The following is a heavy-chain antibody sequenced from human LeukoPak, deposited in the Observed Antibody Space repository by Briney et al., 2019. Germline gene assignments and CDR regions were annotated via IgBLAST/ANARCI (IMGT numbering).Heavy chain of an antibody. Sequence: GGSLRLSCTASGFTFGDYAMSWVRQAPGKGLEWVGFIRSKAYGGTTEYAGSVKGRFTISRDDSKSIAYLQMNSLKTEDTAVYYCTRPNYYGSGSSVDYWGQGTLVTVSS. V-gene: IGHV3-49*04. CDR3: TRPNYYGSGSSVDY. J-gene: IGHJ4*02. CDR1: GFTFGDYA. D-gene: IGHD3-10*01. CDR2: IRSKAYGGTT.